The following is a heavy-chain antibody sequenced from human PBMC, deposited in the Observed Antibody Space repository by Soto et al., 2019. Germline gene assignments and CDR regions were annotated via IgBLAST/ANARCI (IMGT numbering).Heavy chain of an antibody. J-gene: IGHJ5*02. CDR1: GGSISSGGYY. D-gene: IGHD1-1*01. Sequence: PSETLSLTCTVPGGSISSGGYYWSWIRQHPGKGLEWIGYIYYSGSTYYNPSLKSRVTISVDTSKNQFSRKLSSVTAADTAVYYGARDRVGELERPERLWFDPWGQGTLVTVSS. CDR3: ARDRVGELERPERLWFDP. CDR2: IYYSGST. V-gene: IGHV4-31*03.